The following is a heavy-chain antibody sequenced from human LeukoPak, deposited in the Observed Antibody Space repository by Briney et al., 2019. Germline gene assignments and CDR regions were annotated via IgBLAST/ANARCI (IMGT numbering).Heavy chain of an antibody. CDR2: IYYTGST. Sequence: SETLSLTCTISGGSISSYYWSWIRQPPGKGLEWIGYIYYTGSTNHNPSLKSRVTISVDTSKNQFSLKLSSVTAADTAVYYCAIVVYSGYDFRGAMDVWGKGTTVTVSS. CDR1: GGSISSYY. D-gene: IGHD5-12*01. CDR3: AIVVYSGYDFRGAMDV. J-gene: IGHJ6*03. V-gene: IGHV4-59*01.